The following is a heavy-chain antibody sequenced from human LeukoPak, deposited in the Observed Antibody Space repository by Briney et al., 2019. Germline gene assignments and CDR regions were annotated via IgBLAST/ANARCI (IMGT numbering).Heavy chain of an antibody. D-gene: IGHD3-16*01. CDR1: GGSISSNY. V-gene: IGHV4-59*08. CDR2: VYYSGNT. Sequence: SETLSLTCTVSGGSISSNYWSWIRQPPGKGLEWIGNVYYSGNTHYNPSLKSRVTISLDTSKSQFSLRLTSVTAADTAVYYCARHGLYQDYGYWGQGILVTVSS. J-gene: IGHJ4*02. CDR3: ARHGLYQDYGY.